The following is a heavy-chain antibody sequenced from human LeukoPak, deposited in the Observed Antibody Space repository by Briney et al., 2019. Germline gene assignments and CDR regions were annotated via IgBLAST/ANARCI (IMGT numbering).Heavy chain of an antibody. V-gene: IGHV3-33*01. CDR2: IWYDGSNK. J-gene: IGHJ4*02. Sequence: GGSLRLSCAASGFTFRSYGMHWVRQAPGKGLEWVAVIWYDGSNKYCADSVKGRFTISRDNSKDTLYLEMSSLRAEDTAVYYCARVGSSSSLGFDYWGQGTLVTVSS. CDR1: GFTFRSYG. CDR3: ARVGSSSSLGFDY. D-gene: IGHD6-6*01.